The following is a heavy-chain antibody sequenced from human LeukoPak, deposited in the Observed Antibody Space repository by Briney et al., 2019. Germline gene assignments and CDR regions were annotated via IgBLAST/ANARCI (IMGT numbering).Heavy chain of an antibody. J-gene: IGHJ4*02. D-gene: IGHD1-26*01. CDR3: AISGSYFHSSDY. Sequence: GASVKVSCKASGYTFTSYDINWVLQATGQGLEWMGWMNPNSGNTGYAQKFQGRVTITRNTSISTAYMELSSLRSEDTAVYYCAISGSYFHSSDYWGQGTLVTVSS. V-gene: IGHV1-8*03. CDR1: GYTFTSYD. CDR2: MNPNSGNT.